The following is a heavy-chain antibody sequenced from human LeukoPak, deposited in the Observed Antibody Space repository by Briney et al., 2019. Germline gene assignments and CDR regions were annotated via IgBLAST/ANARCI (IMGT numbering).Heavy chain of an antibody. Sequence: SETLSLNCTVSGGSITSYYWHWIRQPPGKGLEWIGYICYSGSTNYNPPLKSRGTISVDTSRNQFSLKLHSVTAADTAVYYCARDRGRATWFDPWGQGTAVTVSS. D-gene: IGHD3-10*01. CDR3: ARDRGRATWFDP. J-gene: IGHJ5*02. CDR1: GGSITSYY. CDR2: ICYSGST. V-gene: IGHV4-59*01.